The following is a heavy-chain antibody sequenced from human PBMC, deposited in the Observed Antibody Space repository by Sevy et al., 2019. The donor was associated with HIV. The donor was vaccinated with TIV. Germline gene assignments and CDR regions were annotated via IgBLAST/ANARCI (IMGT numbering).Heavy chain of an antibody. CDR3: TRDGLRKKTTMTTMNDY. Sequence: GGSLRLSCTASGFTFGDCAMSWVRQAPGKGLEWVGFIRSKAYGGTTEYAASVKGRFTISRDDSKSIAYLQMNSLKTEDTAVYYCTRDGLRKKTTMTTMNDYWGQGTLVTVSS. V-gene: IGHV3-49*04. J-gene: IGHJ4*02. D-gene: IGHD4-17*01. CDR1: GFTFGDCA. CDR2: IRSKAYGGTT.